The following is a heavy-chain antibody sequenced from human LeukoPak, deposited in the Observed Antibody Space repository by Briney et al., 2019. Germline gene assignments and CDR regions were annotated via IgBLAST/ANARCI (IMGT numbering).Heavy chain of an antibody. V-gene: IGHV4-4*07. J-gene: IGHJ5*02. Sequence: SETLSLTCTVSGGSISSYYWSWIRQPAGKGLEWIGRIYTSGSTNYNPSLKSRVTMSVDTSKNQFSLKLSSVTAADTAVYYCARGGDQPTKILRYFDWSCLWGPFDPWGQGTLVTVSS. CDR3: ARGGDQPTKILRYFDWSCLWGPFDP. D-gene: IGHD3-9*01. CDR2: IYTSGST. CDR1: GGSISSYY.